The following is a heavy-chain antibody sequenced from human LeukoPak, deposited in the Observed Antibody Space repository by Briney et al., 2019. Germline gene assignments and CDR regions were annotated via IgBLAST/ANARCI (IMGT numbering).Heavy chain of an antibody. V-gene: IGHV3-64D*06. J-gene: IGHJ4*02. Sequence: PGGSLRLSCSASGFTFSSYAMHWLRPAAGEGLEYVSAINSDGDSTYYADSVKGRFTISRDNSKNTLYLQMSSLRPEDSAVYYCVKTPYSSTWYVGDSWGQGTLVTVSS. D-gene: IGHD2/OR15-2a*01. CDR3: VKTPYSSTWYVGDS. CDR1: GFTFSSYA. CDR2: INSDGDST.